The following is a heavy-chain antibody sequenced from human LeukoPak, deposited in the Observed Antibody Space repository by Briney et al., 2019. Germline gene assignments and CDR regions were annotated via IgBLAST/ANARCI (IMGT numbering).Heavy chain of an antibody. V-gene: IGHV4-39*07. CDR2: TYYSGST. CDR3: TQASYYYDSGGYYTQPFDY. Sequence: SETLSLTCVVSGGSISSNTYYWGWIRQPPGKGLEWIGSTYYSGSTYYNPSLKSRVTISVDTSKNQFSLRLSSVTAADTAVYYCTQASYYYDSGGYYTQPFDYWGQGTLVTVSS. J-gene: IGHJ4*02. CDR1: GGSISSNTYY. D-gene: IGHD3-22*01.